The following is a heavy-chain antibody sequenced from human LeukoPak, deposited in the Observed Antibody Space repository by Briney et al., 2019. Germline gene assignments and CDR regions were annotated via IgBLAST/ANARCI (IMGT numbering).Heavy chain of an antibody. Sequence: GGCLSLSCAASRFTFSDYSMNWVRQAPARGLEWVSSITIVRSDIYYADSVKRRSTLSSDNAKNSLYLQMNSLRAAATAVYYCARDFSRAFDIWGQGTLVTVSS. CDR2: ITIVRSDI. V-gene: IGHV3-21*01. CDR3: ARDFSRAFDI. J-gene: IGHJ3*02. D-gene: IGHD3-3*01. CDR1: RFTFSDYS.